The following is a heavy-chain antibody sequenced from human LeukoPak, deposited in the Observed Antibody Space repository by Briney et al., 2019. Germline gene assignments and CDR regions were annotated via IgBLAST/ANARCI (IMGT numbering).Heavy chain of an antibody. CDR2: IYYSGST. Sequence: PSETLSLTCTVSGGSISSGGYYWSWIRQHPGKGLEWIGYIYYSGSTYYNPSLKSRVTISVDTSKNQFSLKLSSVTAADTAVYYCARDRLQVAATLSYYYYGMAVWGQGTTVTVSS. CDR3: ARDRLQVAATLSYYYYGMAV. J-gene: IGHJ6*02. CDR1: GGSISSGGYY. D-gene: IGHD2-15*01. V-gene: IGHV4-31*03.